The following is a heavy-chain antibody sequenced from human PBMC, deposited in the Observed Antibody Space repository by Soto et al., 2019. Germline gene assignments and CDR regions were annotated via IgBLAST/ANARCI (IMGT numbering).Heavy chain of an antibody. CDR1: GFTFSSSG. J-gene: IGHJ4*02. D-gene: IGHD6-19*01. CDR2: TSFDGSSG. V-gene: IGHV3-30*03. CDR3: ATYPPAVAGYFDY. Sequence: QVQLVESGGGVVQPGRSLRLSCAASGFTFSSSGMHWVRQAPGKGLEWVAVTSFDGSSGYYADSVRGRFTISRDNSNNTLYLQMNSLRAEDTAVYYCATYPPAVAGYFDYWGQGTLVTVSS.